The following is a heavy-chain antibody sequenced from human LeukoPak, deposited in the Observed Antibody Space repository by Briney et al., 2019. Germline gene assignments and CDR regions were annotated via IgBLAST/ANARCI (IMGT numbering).Heavy chain of an antibody. Sequence: GGSLRLSCAASGFTFSSYEMNWVRQAPGKGLEWVSAITTSSVYIYYADSVRGRFTISRDNAKNSLYLQMNSLRDDDTAVYYCAKNWMTAVVTPVLDYWGQGTLVTVSS. V-gene: IGHV3-21*01. CDR2: ITTSSVYI. J-gene: IGHJ4*02. D-gene: IGHD4-23*01. CDR3: AKNWMTAVVTPVLDY. CDR1: GFTFSSYE.